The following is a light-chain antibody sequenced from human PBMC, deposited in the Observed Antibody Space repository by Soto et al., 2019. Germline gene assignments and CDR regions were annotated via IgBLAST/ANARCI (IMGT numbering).Light chain of an antibody. CDR3: QQYISYS. CDR1: QSISNW. Sequence: DIQMTQSPSTLSASVGDRVTIICRASQSISNWLAWYQQKPGKAPKLLIYKTSNLESGVPSRFSGSGSGTEFTLTISSLQPDDFATYYCQQYISYSFGQGTKVDIK. CDR2: KTS. V-gene: IGKV1-5*03. J-gene: IGKJ1*01.